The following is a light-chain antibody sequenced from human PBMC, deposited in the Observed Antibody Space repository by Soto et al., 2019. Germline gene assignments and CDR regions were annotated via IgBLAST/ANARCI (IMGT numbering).Light chain of an antibody. CDR3: QQYNNYGSWT. V-gene: IGKV1-5*03. Sequence: DIQMNQSPSTLSASVGDRVPITCRASQSISGWLAWYQQKPGKAPKLLSYKASSLERGVPSRFSGSGSGTEFTLNVSSLQPDDFATFYCQQYNNYGSWTFGQGTKVEIK. CDR2: KAS. CDR1: QSISGW. J-gene: IGKJ1*01.